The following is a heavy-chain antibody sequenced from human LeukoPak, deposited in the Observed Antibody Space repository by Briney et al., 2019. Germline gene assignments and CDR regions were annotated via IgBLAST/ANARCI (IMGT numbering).Heavy chain of an antibody. J-gene: IGHJ4*02. V-gene: IGHV4-39*01. CDR3: ARRTYGSGSYTNSDFDS. Sequence: SETLSLTCTVSGDSISTYYWGWIRQPPGKGLEWIGSIYYSGSTYYNPSLKSRVTISVDTSKNQFSLKLSSVTAADTAVYYCARRTYGSGSYTNSDFDSWGQGTLVTVSS. CDR1: GDSISTYY. D-gene: IGHD3-10*01. CDR2: IYYSGST.